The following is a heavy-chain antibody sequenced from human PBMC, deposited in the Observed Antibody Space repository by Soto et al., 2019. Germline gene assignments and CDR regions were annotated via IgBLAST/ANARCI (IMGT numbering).Heavy chain of an antibody. CDR1: GGTFSSYA. J-gene: IGHJ4*02. D-gene: IGHD3-22*01. CDR2: IIPIFGTA. CDR3: ARETYYYDSSGYYPTPRFDY. V-gene: IGHV1-69*01. Sequence: QVQLVQSGAEVKKPGSSVKVSCKASGGTFSSYAISWVRQAPGQGLEWMGGIIPIFGTANYAQKFQGRVTITADESTGTAYMELSSLRSEDTAVYYCARETYYYDSSGYYPTPRFDYWGQGTLVTVSS.